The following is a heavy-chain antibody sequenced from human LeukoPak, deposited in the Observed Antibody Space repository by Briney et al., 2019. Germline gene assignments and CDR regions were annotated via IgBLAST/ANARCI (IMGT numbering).Heavy chain of an antibody. CDR2: INHSGST. CDR3: ARGKRFDP. J-gene: IGHJ5*02. CDR1: GGSFSGYY. Sequence: PSETLSLTCAVYGGSFSGYYWSWIRQPPGKGLEWIGEINHSGSTNYNPSLKSRVTISVDTSKNQFSLKLSSVTAADTAVYYCARGKRFDPWDQGTLVTVSS. V-gene: IGHV4-34*01.